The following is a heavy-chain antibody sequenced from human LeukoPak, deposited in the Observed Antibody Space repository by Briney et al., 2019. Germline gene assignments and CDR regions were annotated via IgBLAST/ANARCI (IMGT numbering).Heavy chain of an antibody. Sequence: PGGSLRLSCAASGFTFSSYEMNWVRQAPGKGLEWVAYITSSGRIIYYADSVKGRFTISRDNAKNSLYLQMNSLRAEDTAVYYCARAPIFRTPSYSSGWYLYYWGQGTLVTVSS. D-gene: IGHD6-19*01. J-gene: IGHJ4*02. V-gene: IGHV3-48*03. CDR3: ARAPIFRTPSYSSGWYLYY. CDR2: ITSSGRII. CDR1: GFTFSSYE.